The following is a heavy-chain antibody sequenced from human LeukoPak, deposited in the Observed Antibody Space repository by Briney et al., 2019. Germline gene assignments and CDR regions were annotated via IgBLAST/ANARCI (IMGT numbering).Heavy chain of an antibody. J-gene: IGHJ4*02. CDR1: GGTFSSYA. CDR2: IIPIFGTA. Sequence: ASVKVSCKASGGTFSSYAISWVRQAPGQGLEWMGGIIPIFGTANYAQKFQGRVTITADESTSTAYMELSSLRPEDTAVYYCARVGLSPYYDSSGYYDFWGQGTLVTVSS. V-gene: IGHV1-69*13. D-gene: IGHD3-22*01. CDR3: ARVGLSPYYDSSGYYDF.